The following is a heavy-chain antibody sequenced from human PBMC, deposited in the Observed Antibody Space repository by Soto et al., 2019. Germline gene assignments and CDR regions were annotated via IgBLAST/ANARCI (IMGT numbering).Heavy chain of an antibody. CDR3: ARDLMEIAAAGYYYGMAV. Sequence: QVQLVESGGGVVQPGRSLRLSCAASGFTFSSYGMHWVRQAPGKGLEWVAVIWYDGSKKYYADSVKGRFTISRDNSKHTLYLQMNSLRAADTAVYYCARDLMEIAAAGYYYGMAVWGQGTTVTVSS. D-gene: IGHD6-13*01. CDR2: IWYDGSKK. J-gene: IGHJ6*01. V-gene: IGHV3-33*01. CDR1: GFTFSSYG.